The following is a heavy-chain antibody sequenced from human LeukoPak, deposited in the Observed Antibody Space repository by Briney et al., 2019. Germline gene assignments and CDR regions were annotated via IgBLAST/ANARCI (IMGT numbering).Heavy chain of an antibody. D-gene: IGHD6-13*01. CDR2: ITASGDRT. CDR3: GKDLRGPAAGTWYFDL. V-gene: IGHV3-23*01. CDR1: KFSLTTFS. J-gene: IGHJ2*01. Sequence: GGSLRLSCAASKFSLTTFSMGWVGQAPGQGLEWFSGITASGDRTHYSDSVKGRFTISRDNSKSTLYLQMNSLRADYSATYFCGKDLRGPAAGTWYFDLWGGGTLVTVSS.